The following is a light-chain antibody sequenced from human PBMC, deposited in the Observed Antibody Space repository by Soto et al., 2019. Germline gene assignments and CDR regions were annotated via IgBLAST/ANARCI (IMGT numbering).Light chain of an antibody. Sequence: DIQMTQSPSSLSASVGDRVTITCRASQGIRTDLGWYQQKPGKAPKRLIYSASSLQSGLPSRFSGSGSGTEFTLTISSLQPEDFATYYCLQHNSYPRTFGQGTKVDIK. J-gene: IGKJ1*01. V-gene: IGKV1-17*01. CDR2: SAS. CDR1: QGIRTD. CDR3: LQHNSYPRT.